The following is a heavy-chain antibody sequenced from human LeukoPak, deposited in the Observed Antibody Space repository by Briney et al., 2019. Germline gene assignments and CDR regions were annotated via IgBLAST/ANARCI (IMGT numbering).Heavy chain of an antibody. Sequence: SETLSLTCAVYGGSFSGYYWSWIRQPPGKGLEWIGEINHSGSTNYNPSLKSRVTISVDTSKNQFSLKLSSVTAADTAVYYCAREGRGVSAGMDVWGQGTTVTVSS. CDR2: INHSGST. CDR3: AREGRGVSAGMDV. V-gene: IGHV4-34*01. J-gene: IGHJ6*02. CDR1: GGSFSGYY. D-gene: IGHD2-8*01.